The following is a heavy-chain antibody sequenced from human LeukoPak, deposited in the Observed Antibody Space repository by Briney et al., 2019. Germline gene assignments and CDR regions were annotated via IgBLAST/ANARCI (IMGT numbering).Heavy chain of an antibody. CDR1: GYTFTSYD. CDR2: MNPNSGNT. CDR3: ARGLKINCSSTSCYLIY. D-gene: IGHD2-2*01. V-gene: IGHV1-8*03. Sequence: GVSVKVSCKASGYTFTSYDINWVRQATGQGLEWMGWMNPNSGNTGYAQKFQGRVTITRNTSISTAYMELSSLRSEDTAVYYCARGLKINCSSTSCYLIYWGQGTLVTVSS. J-gene: IGHJ4*02.